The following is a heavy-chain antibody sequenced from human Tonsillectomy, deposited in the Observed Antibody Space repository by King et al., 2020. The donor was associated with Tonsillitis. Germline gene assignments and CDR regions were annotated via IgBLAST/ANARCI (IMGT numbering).Heavy chain of an antibody. D-gene: IGHD6-6*01. CDR1: GFTLSSYT. V-gene: IGHV3-21*01. J-gene: IGHJ6*02. CDR3: ARSEYSSSSYGMDV. CDR2: ISSSSSYI. Sequence: VQLVESGGGLVKPGGSLRLSCAASGFTLSSYTMNWVRQAPGKGLEWVSSISSSSSYIYHADSVKGRLTISRDNAKNSLYLQMNSLRAEDTAVYYCARSEYSSSSYGMDVWGQGTTVTVSS.